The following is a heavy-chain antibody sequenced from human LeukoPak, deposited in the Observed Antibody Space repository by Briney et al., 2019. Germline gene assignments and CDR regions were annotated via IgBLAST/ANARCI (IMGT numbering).Heavy chain of an antibody. CDR3: ATINDYGDYSFDY. J-gene: IGHJ4*02. CDR1: GFTFSSYA. Sequence: GGYLRLSCAASGFTFSSYAMSWVRQAPGKGLEWVSAISGSGGSTYYADSVKGRFTISRDNSKNTLYLQMNSLRAEDTAVYYCATINDYGDYSFDYWGQGTLVTVSS. D-gene: IGHD4-17*01. CDR2: ISGSGGST. V-gene: IGHV3-23*01.